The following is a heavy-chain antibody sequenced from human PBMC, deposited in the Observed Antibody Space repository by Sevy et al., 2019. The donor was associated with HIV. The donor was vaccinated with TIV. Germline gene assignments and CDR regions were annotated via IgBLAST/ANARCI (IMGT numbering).Heavy chain of an antibody. Sequence: GGSLRLSCVGSGFTFTDYWMAWVRQAPGKGLEWVANRKQDGSEKYYVDSVKGRFTISRDNAKNSLYLQMNSLRVEDTAVYYCARRYFDYWGQGSQVTVSS. V-gene: IGHV3-7*01. CDR2: RKQDGSEK. CDR3: ARRYFDY. J-gene: IGHJ4*02. CDR1: GFTFTDYW.